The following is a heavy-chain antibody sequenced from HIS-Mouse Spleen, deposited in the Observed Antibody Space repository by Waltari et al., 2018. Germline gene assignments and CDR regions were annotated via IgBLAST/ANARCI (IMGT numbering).Heavy chain of an antibody. D-gene: IGHD4-4*01. Sequence: EVQLVESGGGLVQPGGSLRLPCAASGFTFRSHDLHWVRQATGKGLEWVSAIGTAGDTYYPGSVKGRFTISRENAKNSLYLQMNSLRAGDTAVYYCARGYSNYVPYFDYWGQGTLVTVSS. V-gene: IGHV3-13*01. CDR3: ARGYSNYVPYFDY. J-gene: IGHJ4*02. CDR2: IGTAGDT. CDR1: GFTFRSHD.